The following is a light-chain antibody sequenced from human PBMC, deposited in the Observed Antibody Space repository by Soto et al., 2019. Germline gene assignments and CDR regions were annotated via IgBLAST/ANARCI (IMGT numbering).Light chain of an antibody. CDR2: DAS. CDR1: QSLRTW. Sequence: DIQMTQSPSSPSASVGDRVTITCRASQSLRTWLAWYLQKPGTAPKLLIYDASTLESGVPARFIGSGSGTEFTLTISSLQPDDFATYYCQQYSGYSYTFGQGTRLEIK. V-gene: IGKV1-5*01. J-gene: IGKJ2*01. CDR3: QQYSGYSYT.